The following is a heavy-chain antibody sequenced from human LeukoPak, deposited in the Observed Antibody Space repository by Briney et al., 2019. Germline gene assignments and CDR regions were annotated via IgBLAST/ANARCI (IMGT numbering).Heavy chain of an antibody. Sequence: GRSLRLSCAASGFSFDDYAMHWVRQVPGKGLEWVSGISGNSGTAGYADSVKGRFIISRDNSKNTLYLQMNSLRAEDTAVYYCAKDLPGPIGYCSSTSCYKTPWDPYYFDYWGQGTLVTVSS. CDR2: ISGNSGTA. D-gene: IGHD2-2*02. CDR1: GFSFDDYA. J-gene: IGHJ4*02. CDR3: AKDLPGPIGYCSSTSCYKTPWDPYYFDY. V-gene: IGHV3-9*01.